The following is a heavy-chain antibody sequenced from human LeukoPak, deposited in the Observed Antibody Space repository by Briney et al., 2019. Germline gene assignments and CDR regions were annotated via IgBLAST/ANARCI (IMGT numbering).Heavy chain of an antibody. CDR3: ARGGYGDYVLDY. V-gene: IGHV1-69*01. Sequence: GSSVKVSCKASGGTFSSYAVSWVRQAPGQELEWMGGIIPIFGTANYAQKFQGRVTITADESTSTAYMELSSLRSEDTAVYYCARGGYGDYVLDYWGQGTLVTVSS. CDR2: IIPIFGTA. J-gene: IGHJ4*02. CDR1: GGTFSSYA. D-gene: IGHD4-17*01.